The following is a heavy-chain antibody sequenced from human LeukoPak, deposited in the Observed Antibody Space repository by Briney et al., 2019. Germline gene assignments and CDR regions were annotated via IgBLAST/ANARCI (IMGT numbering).Heavy chain of an antibody. Sequence: GASVKVSCKVSGYTLTELSMHWVRQAPGKGLEWMGGFDPEDGETIYAQKFQGRVTMTEDTSTDTAYMELSSLRSEDTAVYYCATDSSSWFENRFDPWGQGTLVTVSS. D-gene: IGHD6-13*01. V-gene: IGHV1-24*01. CDR3: ATDSSSWFENRFDP. CDR1: GYTLTELS. CDR2: FDPEDGET. J-gene: IGHJ5*02.